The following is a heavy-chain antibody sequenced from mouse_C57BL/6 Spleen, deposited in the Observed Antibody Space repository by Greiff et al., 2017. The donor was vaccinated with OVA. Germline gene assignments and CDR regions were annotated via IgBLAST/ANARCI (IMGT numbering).Heavy chain of an antibody. D-gene: IGHD1-1*01. CDR2: ISYDGSN. J-gene: IGHJ1*03. CDR1: GYSITSGYY. Sequence: EVKLMESGPGLVKPSQSLSLTCSVTGYSITSGYYWNWIRQFPGNKLEWMGYISYDGSNNYNPSLKNRISITRDTSKNQFFLKLNSVTTEDTATYYCARGVLRTWYFDVWGTGTTVTVSS. CDR3: ARGVLRTWYFDV. V-gene: IGHV3-6*01.